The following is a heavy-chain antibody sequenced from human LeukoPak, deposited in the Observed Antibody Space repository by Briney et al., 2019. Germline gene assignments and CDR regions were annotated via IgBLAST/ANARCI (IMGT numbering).Heavy chain of an antibody. D-gene: IGHD5-18*01. V-gene: IGHV7-4-1*02. CDR3: ARDRQLWLLNWFDP. J-gene: IGHJ5*02. CDR1: GYTFTGYY. Sequence: ASVKVSCKASGYTFTGYYMHWVRQAPGQGLEWMGWINTNTGNPTYAQGFTGRFVFSLDTSVSTAYLQISSLKAEDTAVYYCARDRQLWLLNWFDPWGQGTLVTVSS. CDR2: INTNTGNP.